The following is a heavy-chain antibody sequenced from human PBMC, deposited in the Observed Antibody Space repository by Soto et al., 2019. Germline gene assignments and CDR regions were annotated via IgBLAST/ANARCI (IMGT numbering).Heavy chain of an antibody. Sequence: GGSLRLSCAASGFTFDDYAMHWVRQAPGKGLEWVSGISWNSGSIGYADSVKGRFTISRDNAKNSLYLQMNSLRAEDTALYYCAKTGRRGYSGYWAHYGMDVWGQGTTVTAP. V-gene: IGHV3-9*01. CDR2: ISWNSGSI. J-gene: IGHJ6*02. D-gene: IGHD5-12*01. CDR3: AKTGRRGYSGYWAHYGMDV. CDR1: GFTFDDYA.